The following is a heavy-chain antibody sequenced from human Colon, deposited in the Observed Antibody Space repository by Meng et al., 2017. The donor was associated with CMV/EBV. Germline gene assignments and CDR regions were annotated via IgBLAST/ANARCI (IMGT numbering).Heavy chain of an antibody. D-gene: IGHD1-7*01. V-gene: IGHV4-34*01. CDR2: INHSGST. CDR1: GGSFSGYY. J-gene: IGHJ5*02. CDR3: AREGYNWNYGGTGWFDP. Sequence: SETLSLTCAVYGGSFSGYYWSWIRQPPGKGLEWIGEINHSGSTNYNPSLKSRVTISVDTSKNQFSLKLSSVTAADTAVYYCAREGYNWNYGGTGWFDPWGQGTLVTVSS.